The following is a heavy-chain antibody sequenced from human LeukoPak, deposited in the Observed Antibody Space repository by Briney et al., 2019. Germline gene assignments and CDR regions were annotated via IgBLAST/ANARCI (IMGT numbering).Heavy chain of an antibody. CDR3: VRLSRGAMNYYMDV. J-gene: IGHJ6*03. D-gene: IGHD3-10*01. CDR1: GFTFSNYG. CDR2: ISPTGGTT. Sequence: GGTLRLSCAAPGFTFSNYGLSWVRKAPGKGLEWVSGISPTGGTTYYADSVKGWFTISRDNSKNTLYLQMNSLKTEDTGVYYCVRLSRGAMNYYMDVWGKGTTVTISS. V-gene: IGHV3-23*01.